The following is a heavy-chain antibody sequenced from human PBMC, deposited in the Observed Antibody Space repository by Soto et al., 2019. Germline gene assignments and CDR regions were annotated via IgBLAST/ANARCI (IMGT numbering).Heavy chain of an antibody. CDR3: AKDQGSSWYEIDY. J-gene: IGHJ4*02. V-gene: IGHV3-23*01. CDR2: VGASGGST. CDR1: GSSFSSYG. Sequence: GGSLRLSCTASGSSFSSYGMHWVRQAPGKALEWVSVVGASGGSTYYADSVKGRFTISRDNSKNTLYLQMNSLRAEDTAVYYCAKDQGSSWYEIDYWGQGTLVTVSS. D-gene: IGHD6-13*01.